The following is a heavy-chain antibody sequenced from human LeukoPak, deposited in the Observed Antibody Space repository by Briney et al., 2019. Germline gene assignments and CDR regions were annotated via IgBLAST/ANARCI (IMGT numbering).Heavy chain of an antibody. V-gene: IGHV1-18*01. CDR2: ISRYNGDT. Sequence: ASVKVSWKASGYTFTRYGISWGRQAPGQGLEWMGLISRYNGDTNYAQKLQGRVTMTTDTSTSTAYMELRSLRSDDTAVYYCARDLRVVVPAAIWGEYNWFDPWGQGTLVTVSS. D-gene: IGHD2-2*02. J-gene: IGHJ5*02. CDR1: GYTFTRYG. CDR3: ARDLRVVVPAAIWGEYNWFDP.